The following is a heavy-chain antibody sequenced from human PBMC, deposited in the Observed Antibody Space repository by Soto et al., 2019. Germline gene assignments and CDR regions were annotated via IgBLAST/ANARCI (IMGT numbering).Heavy chain of an antibody. V-gene: IGHV3-49*04. D-gene: IGHD1-1*01. J-gene: IGHJ4*02. CDR1: GFTFGDYA. Sequence: QTGGSLRLSCTASGFTFGDYAMSWVRQAPGKGLEWVGFIRSKAYGGTTEYAASVKGRFTISRDDSKSIAYLQMNSLKTEDTAVYYCTRGNLNVHFDYWGQGXLVTVSS. CDR2: IRSKAYGGTT. CDR3: TRGNLNVHFDY.